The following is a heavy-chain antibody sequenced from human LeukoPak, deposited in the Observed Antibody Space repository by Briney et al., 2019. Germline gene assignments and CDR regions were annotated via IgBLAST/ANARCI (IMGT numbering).Heavy chain of an antibody. CDR3: AAEYYDSSGYSRFDY. V-gene: IGHV3-21*01. CDR2: ISSSSSYI. J-gene: IGHJ4*02. Sequence: GGSLRLSCAASGFTLSSYSTNWVRQAPGKGLEWVSSISSSSSYIYYADSVKGRFTISRDNAKNSLYLQMNSLRAEDTAVYYCAAEYYDSSGYSRFDYWGQGTLVTVSS. D-gene: IGHD3-22*01. CDR1: GFTLSSYS.